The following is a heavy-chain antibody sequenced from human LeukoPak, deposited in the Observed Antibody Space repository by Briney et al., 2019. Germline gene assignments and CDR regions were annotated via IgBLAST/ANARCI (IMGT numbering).Heavy chain of an antibody. CDR2: IYSGGST. D-gene: IGHD5-24*01. CDR1: GFTVSSNY. V-gene: IGHV3-66*01. CDR3: ASRDKGYYYGMDV. Sequence: PGESLRLSCAASGFTVSSNYMSWVRQAPGKGLEWVSLIYSGGSTYYADSVKGRFTISRDNSKNTLYLQMNSLRAEDTAVYYCASRDKGYYYGMDVWDQGTTVTVSS. J-gene: IGHJ6*02.